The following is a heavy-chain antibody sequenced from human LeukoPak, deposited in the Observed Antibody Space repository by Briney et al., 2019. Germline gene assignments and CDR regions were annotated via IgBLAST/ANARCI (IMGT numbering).Heavy chain of an antibody. J-gene: IGHJ4*02. CDR1: GFTFNSYW. CDR3: TTFYSRLTDY. CDR2: INQDGSEK. Sequence: GGSLRLSCAASGFTFNSYWISWVRQAPGKGLEWLANINQDGSEKNYVDTVKGRFTISRDNAKNSLYLQMNSLRAEDTAVYYCTTFYSRLTDYWGQGTRVTVSS. V-gene: IGHV3-7*05. D-gene: IGHD2/OR15-2a*01.